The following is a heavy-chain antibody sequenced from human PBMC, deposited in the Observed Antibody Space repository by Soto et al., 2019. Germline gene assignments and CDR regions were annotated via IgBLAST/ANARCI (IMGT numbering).Heavy chain of an antibody. Sequence: SETLSLTCAVYGGSFSGYYWSWIRQPPGKGLEWIGEINHSGSTNYNPSLKSRVTISVDTSKNQFSLKLSSVTAADTAVYYCARGGDLIVALDYWGQGTRVTVSS. CDR3: ARGGDLIVALDY. J-gene: IGHJ4*02. CDR2: INHSGST. D-gene: IGHD2-21*01. V-gene: IGHV4-34*01. CDR1: GGSFSGYY.